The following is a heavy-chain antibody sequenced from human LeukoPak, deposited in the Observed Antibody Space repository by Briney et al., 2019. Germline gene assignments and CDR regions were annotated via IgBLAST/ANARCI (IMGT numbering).Heavy chain of an antibody. D-gene: IGHD5-12*01. CDR3: ARDRLSGYDARGVYYGMDV. J-gene: IGHJ6*02. CDR1: GFTFSSYA. CDR2: ISYDGSNK. Sequence: GGSLRLSCAASGFTFSSYAMHWVRQAPGKGLEWVAVISYDGSNKYYADSVKGRFTISRDNSKNTLYLQMNSLRAEDTAVYYCARDRLSGYDARGVYYGMDVWGQGTTVTVSS. V-gene: IGHV3-30*04.